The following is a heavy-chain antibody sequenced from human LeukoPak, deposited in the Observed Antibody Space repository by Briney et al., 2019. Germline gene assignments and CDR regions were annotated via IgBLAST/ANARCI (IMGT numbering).Heavy chain of an antibody. V-gene: IGHV1-46*01. CDR1: GYTFTSYG. J-gene: IGHJ1*01. CDR3: ARGYSRYFQH. Sequence: ASVKVSCKASGYTFTSYGISWVRQAPGQGLEWMGIINPSGGSTSYAQKFQGRVTMTRDTSISTAYMELSRLRSDDTAVYYCARGYSRYFQHWGQGTLVTVSS. CDR2: INPSGGST. D-gene: IGHD2-15*01.